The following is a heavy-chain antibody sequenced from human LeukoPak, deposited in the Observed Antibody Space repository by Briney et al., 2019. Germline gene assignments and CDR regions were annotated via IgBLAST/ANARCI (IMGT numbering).Heavy chain of an antibody. J-gene: IGHJ4*02. CDR1: GFTFSDYY. Sequence: GGSLRLSCAASGFTFSDYYMSWIRQAPGKGLEWVSYISSSASTIYYADPVKGRFTISRDNAKNSLYLQMNSLRAEDTAVYYCARDRTPYSNFDYWGQGTLVTVSS. CDR3: ARDRTPYSNFDY. D-gene: IGHD4-11*01. CDR2: ISSSASTI. V-gene: IGHV3-11*01.